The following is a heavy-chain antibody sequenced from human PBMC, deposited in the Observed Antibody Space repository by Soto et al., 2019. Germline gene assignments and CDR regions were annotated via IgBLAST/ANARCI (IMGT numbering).Heavy chain of an antibody. CDR3: ARERYYDSSGYPNWFDP. D-gene: IGHD3-22*01. V-gene: IGHV1-3*01. CDR2: INAGNGNT. CDR1: GYTFTGYA. Sequence: ASVKVSCKDSGYTFTGYAMHWVRQAPGQRLEWMGWINAGNGNTKYSQKFQGRVTITRDTSASTAYMELSSLRSEDTAVYYCARERYYDSSGYPNWFDPWGQGTLVTVSS. J-gene: IGHJ5*02.